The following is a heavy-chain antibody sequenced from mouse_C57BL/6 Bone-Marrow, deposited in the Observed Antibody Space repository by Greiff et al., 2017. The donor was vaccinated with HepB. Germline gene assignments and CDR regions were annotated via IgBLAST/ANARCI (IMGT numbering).Heavy chain of an antibody. CDR2: SRNKANDYTT. J-gene: IGHJ4*01. V-gene: IGHV7-1*01. CDR3: EREGATVVPMDY. D-gene: IGHD1-1*01. CDR1: GFTFSDFY. Sequence: EVMLVESGGGLVQSGRSLRLSCATSGFTFSDFYMEWVRQAPGKGLEWIAASRNKANDYTTEYSASVKGRFIVSRDTSQRILYLQMNALRAEDTDMYYCEREGATVVPMDYWGQGTSVTVSS.